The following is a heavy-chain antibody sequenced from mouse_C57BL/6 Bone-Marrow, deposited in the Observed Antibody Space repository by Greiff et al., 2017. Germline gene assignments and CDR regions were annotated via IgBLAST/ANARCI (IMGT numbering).Heavy chain of an antibody. Sequence: QVQLQQSGAELVRPGASVTLSCKASGYTFTDYEMHWVKQTPVHGLEWIGAIDPETGGTAYNQKFKGKAILTADKSSSTAFSQLLSLTSGDSAVYYCPSEGFDYGGQGTTLTVSS. CDR2: IDPETGGT. CDR3: PSEGFDY. V-gene: IGHV1-15*01. J-gene: IGHJ2*01. CDR1: GYTFTDYE.